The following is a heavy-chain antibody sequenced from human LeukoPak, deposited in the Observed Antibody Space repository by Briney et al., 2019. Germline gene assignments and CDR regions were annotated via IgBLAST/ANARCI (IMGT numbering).Heavy chain of an antibody. J-gene: IGHJ4*02. CDR2: ISSSSSYI. Sequence: GGSLRLSCAASGFTFSSYSMNWVRQAPGKGLEWVSSISSSSSYIYYADSVKGRFTISRDNAKNSLYPQMNSLRAEDTAVYYCARDRIAVGDYWGQGTLVTVSS. D-gene: IGHD6-19*01. V-gene: IGHV3-21*01. CDR1: GFTFSSYS. CDR3: ARDRIAVGDY.